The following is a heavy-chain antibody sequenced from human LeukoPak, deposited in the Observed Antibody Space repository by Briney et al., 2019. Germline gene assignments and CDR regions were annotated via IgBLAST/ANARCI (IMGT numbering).Heavy chain of an antibody. J-gene: IGHJ4*02. Sequence: GGFLRLSCAASGFTFSDTWMTWVRQAPGKGLECVGFIQSKTDGGTTDSATPVKGRFTVSRDDSKNTLYLQMNSLKTEDTAVYYCTTWSSQFDYWGQGTLVTVSS. CDR3: TTWSSQFDY. D-gene: IGHD6-6*01. V-gene: IGHV3-15*01. CDR1: GFTFSDTW. CDR2: IQSKTDGGTT.